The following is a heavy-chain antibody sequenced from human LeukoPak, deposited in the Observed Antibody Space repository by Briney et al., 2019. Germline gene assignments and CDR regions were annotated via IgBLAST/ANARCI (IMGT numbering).Heavy chain of an antibody. Sequence: GGSLRLSCAASGFTVSSNYMSWVRQAPGKGLEWVSVIYSGGSTYYADSVKGRFTVSRDNSKNTLYLQMNSLRAEDTAVYYCARVSGYYDSPAVDGSDYWGQGTLVTVSS. CDR3: ARVSGYYDSPAVDGSDY. V-gene: IGHV3-66*01. J-gene: IGHJ4*02. D-gene: IGHD3-22*01. CDR1: GFTVSSNY. CDR2: IYSGGST.